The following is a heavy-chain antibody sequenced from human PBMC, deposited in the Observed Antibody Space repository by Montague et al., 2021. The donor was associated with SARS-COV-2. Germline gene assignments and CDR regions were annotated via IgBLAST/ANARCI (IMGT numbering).Heavy chain of an antibody. CDR3: ARGIGWRSRVIFDP. J-gene: IGHJ5*02. CDR2: IDRDDE. D-gene: IGHD1-26*01. Sequence: PALVKPTQILTLTCSFFGFSLSTSGMCVSWVRQPPGKALEWLALIDRDDEYYNTSLKPRLTISKDTSKNQVVLTLTNMDPVDTATYFCARGIGWRSRVIFDPWGQGTLVTVSS. V-gene: IGHV2-70*20. CDR1: GFSLSTSGMC.